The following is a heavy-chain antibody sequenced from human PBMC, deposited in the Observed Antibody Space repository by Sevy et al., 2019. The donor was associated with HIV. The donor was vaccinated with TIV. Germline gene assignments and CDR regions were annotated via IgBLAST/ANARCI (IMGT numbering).Heavy chain of an antibody. CDR1: GGSISSDNCY. CDR3: ARDHGYSNGWFPYYYYYGMDV. V-gene: IGHV4-31*03. Sequence: SETLSLTCTVSGGSISSDNCYWTWIRQHPGKGLEWIGYIYYSGNTYYNPSLKSRVSISIDKSKNQFSLRLSSVTAADTAVYYCARDHGYSNGWFPYYYYYGMDVWGQGTTVTVSS. D-gene: IGHD5-18*01. CDR2: IYYSGNT. J-gene: IGHJ6*02.